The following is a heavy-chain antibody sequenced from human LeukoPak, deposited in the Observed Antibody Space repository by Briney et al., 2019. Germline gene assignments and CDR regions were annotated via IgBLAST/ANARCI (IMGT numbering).Heavy chain of an antibody. CDR3: ASCSVRDSSSWYGDY. V-gene: IGHV1-69*13. D-gene: IGHD6-13*01. Sequence: GASVKVSCQASGGTFSSYAISWVRQAPGQGLEWMGGIIPIFGTANYAQKFQGRVTITADESTSTAYMELSSLRSEDTAVYYCASCSVRDSSSWYGDYWGQGTLVTVSS. J-gene: IGHJ4*02. CDR1: GGTFSSYA. CDR2: IIPIFGTA.